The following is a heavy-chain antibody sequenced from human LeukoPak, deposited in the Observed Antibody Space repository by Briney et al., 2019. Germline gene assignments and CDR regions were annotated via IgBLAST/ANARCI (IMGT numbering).Heavy chain of an antibody. CDR1: GYTFTGYN. Sequence: ASVKVSCKASGYTFTGYNMHWVRQAPGQGLEWMGWINPNSGGTKYAEKFQGRVTMTRDTSISTAYMELSRLRSDDTAVYYCARDELVPTVTTDYYYGMDVWGQGTTVTVSS. J-gene: IGHJ6*02. CDR3: ARDELVPTVTTDYYYGMDV. V-gene: IGHV1-2*02. D-gene: IGHD4-11*01. CDR2: INPNSGGT.